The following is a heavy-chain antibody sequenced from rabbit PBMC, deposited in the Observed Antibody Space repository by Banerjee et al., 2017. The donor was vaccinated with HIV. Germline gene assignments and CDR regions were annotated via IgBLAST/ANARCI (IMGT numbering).Heavy chain of an antibody. CDR1: GFDFSGSA. D-gene: IGHD8-1*01. CDR2: IYIGGVIT. Sequence: QEQLVESGGGLVQPEGSLTLTCKASGFDFSGSAMCWVRQAPGKGPEWIACIYIGGVITHYASWVNGRFTISRSTSLNTVDLKMTSLTAADTATYFCAREGGGTYYPYFSLWGPGTLVTVS. CDR3: AREGGGTYYPYFSL. J-gene: IGHJ4*01. V-gene: IGHV1S47*01.